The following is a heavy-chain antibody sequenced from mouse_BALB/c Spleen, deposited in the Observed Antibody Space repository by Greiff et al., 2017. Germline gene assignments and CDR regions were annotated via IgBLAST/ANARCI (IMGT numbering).Heavy chain of an antibody. Sequence: GQLQQSGPELVKPGASVKMSCKASGYTFTSYYIHWVKQRPGQGLEWIGWIYPGDGSTKYNEKFKGKTTLTADKSSSTAYMLLSSLTSEDSAIYFCARDYGSSYYFDYWGEGTTRTVSS. CDR3: ARDYGSSYYFDY. V-gene: IGHV1S56*01. D-gene: IGHD1-1*01. J-gene: IGHJ2*01. CDR1: GYTFTSYY. CDR2: IYPGDGST.